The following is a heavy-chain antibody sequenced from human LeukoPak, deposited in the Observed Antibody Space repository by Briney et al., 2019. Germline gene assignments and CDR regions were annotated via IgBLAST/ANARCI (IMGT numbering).Heavy chain of an antibody. D-gene: IGHD6-6*01. V-gene: IGHV4-31*03. CDR1: GGSISSGGYY. J-gene: IGHJ6*03. CDR2: IYYSGST. Sequence: SETLSLTCTVSGGSISSGGYYWSWIRQHPGKGLEWIGYIYYSGSTYYTPSLKSRVTISVDTSKNQSSLRLSSVTAADTAGYYCARVVAARDYYYYYYMDVWGKGTTVTVSS. CDR3: ARVVAARDYYYYYYMDV.